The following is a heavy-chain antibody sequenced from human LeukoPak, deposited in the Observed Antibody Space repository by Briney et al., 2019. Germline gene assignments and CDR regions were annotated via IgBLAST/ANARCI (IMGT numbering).Heavy chain of an antibody. CDR3: ARGQSSNYDFWSGYANWFDP. D-gene: IGHD3-3*01. V-gene: IGHV1-2*04. J-gene: IGHJ5*02. Sequence: ASVRVSCKASGYTFTGYYMHWVRQAPGQGLEWMGWINPNSGGTNYAQKFQGWVTMTRDTSISTAYMELSRLRSDDTAVYYCARGQSSNYDFWSGYANWFDPWGQGTLVTVTS. CDR2: INPNSGGT. CDR1: GYTFTGYY.